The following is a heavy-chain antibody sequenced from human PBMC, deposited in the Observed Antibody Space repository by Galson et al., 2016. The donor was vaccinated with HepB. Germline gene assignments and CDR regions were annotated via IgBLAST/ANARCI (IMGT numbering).Heavy chain of an antibody. CDR3: ERGKGSDYKDAFEL. J-gene: IGHJ3*01. D-gene: IGHD4-11*01. V-gene: IGHV3-33*01. Sequence: SLRLSCAASGFSFHRFGMHWVRQAPGKRLEWVAVIWYDGSESEYLDSVQGRFTVSRDNSKKTLYLQMDSMRNDDTAVYYFERGKGSDYKDAFELWGQGTRVTVSS. CDR2: IWYDGSES. CDR1: GFSFHRFG.